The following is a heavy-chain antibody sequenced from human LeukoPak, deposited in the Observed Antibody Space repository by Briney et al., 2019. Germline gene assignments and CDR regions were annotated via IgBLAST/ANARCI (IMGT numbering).Heavy chain of an antibody. V-gene: IGHV4-59*08. Sequence: SETLSLTCTVSGGSISSYYWSWIRQPPGKGLEWIGYIYYSGSTYYNPSLKSRVTISVDTSKNQFSLKLSSVTAADTAVYYCARSRGYSLWGQGTLVTVSS. D-gene: IGHD5-18*01. CDR3: ARSRGYSL. J-gene: IGHJ4*02. CDR2: IYYSGST. CDR1: GGSISSYY.